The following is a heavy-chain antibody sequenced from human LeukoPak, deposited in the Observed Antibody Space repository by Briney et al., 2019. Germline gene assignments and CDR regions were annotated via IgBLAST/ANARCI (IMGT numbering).Heavy chain of an antibody. CDR1: GFTFSNAW. Sequence: GGSLRLSCAASGFTFSNAWMSWVRQAPGKGLEWVGRIKSKTDGGTTDYAAPVKGRFTISRDDSKNTLYLQMNSLKTEDTAVYYCTTQDIVVVPAAMRGDAFDIWGQGTMVTVSS. V-gene: IGHV3-15*01. CDR2: IKSKTDGGTT. CDR3: TTQDIVVVPAAMRGDAFDI. D-gene: IGHD2-2*01. J-gene: IGHJ3*02.